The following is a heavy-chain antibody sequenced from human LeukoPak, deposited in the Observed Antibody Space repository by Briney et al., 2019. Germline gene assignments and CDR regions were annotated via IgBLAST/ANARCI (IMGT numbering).Heavy chain of an antibody. J-gene: IGHJ4*02. CDR3: AKDRDGGNFFFDY. V-gene: IGHV3-30*02. Sequence: GGSLRLSCEASGFTFSNFGMHWVRQAPGKGLEWVAFIRRDGRDEDYAASVKGRFTVSRDNSRNTLYLQMNGLRPEDTALYYCAKDRDGGNFFFDYWGQGTLATVSS. D-gene: IGHD2-15*01. CDR1: GFTFSNFG. CDR2: IRRDGRDE.